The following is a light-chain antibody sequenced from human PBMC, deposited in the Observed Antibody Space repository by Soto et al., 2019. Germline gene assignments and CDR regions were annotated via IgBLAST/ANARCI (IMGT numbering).Light chain of an antibody. J-gene: IGKJ3*01. Sequence: DIVMTQSPLSLPVTPGEPASISCRSSQSLLHSNGYNYLDWYLQKPGQSPQLLIELGYNRASGVPDRFSGRESGTEFTLKISRVVAEDVGVYYCMQALQPPLTFGPGTKVYIK. CDR2: LGY. CDR3: MQALQPPLT. CDR1: QSLLHSNGYNY. V-gene: IGKV2-28*01.